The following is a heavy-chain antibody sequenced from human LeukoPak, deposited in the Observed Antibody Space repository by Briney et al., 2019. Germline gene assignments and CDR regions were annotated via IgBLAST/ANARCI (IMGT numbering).Heavy chain of an antibody. J-gene: IGHJ4*02. V-gene: IGHV3-30*04. D-gene: IGHD5-18*01. Sequence: GGSLSLSCAASGLCFGTYAMHWVRQTPAKGLERVAVISHDGRHKFYSDSVQGRFIISRDNSKTMVSLQMNSLRPGDTAVYYCVSGAGGGYSYGYCDYWGQGTLVTVSS. CDR2: ISHDGRHK. CDR1: GLCFGTYA. CDR3: VSGAGGGYSYGYCDY.